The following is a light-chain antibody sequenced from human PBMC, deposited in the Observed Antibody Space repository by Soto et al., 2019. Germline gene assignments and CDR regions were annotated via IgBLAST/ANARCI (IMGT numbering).Light chain of an antibody. CDR1: QGIGND. J-gene: IGKJ4*01. CDR3: LQDHNYPLT. V-gene: IGKV1-6*01. CDR2: AAS. Sequence: AIQMTQSPSSLSVSVGDRVTITCRASQGIGNDVGWYQQKPGKAPKLLIYAASSLRSGVPSRFSGSRSGTDFTLTISSLQPEDFATYYCLQDHNYPLTFGGGTKVEIK.